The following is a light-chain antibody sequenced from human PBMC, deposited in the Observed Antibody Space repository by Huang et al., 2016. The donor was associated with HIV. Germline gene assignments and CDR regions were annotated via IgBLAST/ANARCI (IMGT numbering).Light chain of an antibody. CDR2: IAT. CDR3: QQSQNTPWT. J-gene: IGKJ1*01. Sequence: DIQMTQSPSSLSASIGDRVTMTCRASHNINSNLNWYQQKPGKAPKLVILIATYLASGVPSRFSGSGSGTHFTLTINGLQPEDLATYFCQQSQNTPWTFGQGSRLEIK. CDR1: HNINSN. V-gene: IGKV1-39*01.